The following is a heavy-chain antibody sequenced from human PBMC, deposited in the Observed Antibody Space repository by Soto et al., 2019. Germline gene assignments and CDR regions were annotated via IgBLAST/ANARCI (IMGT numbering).Heavy chain of an antibody. D-gene: IGHD2-21*02. CDR1: GYTFTSYY. CDR3: ARGGGIVLVTATYDH. CDR2: INPSGGYT. Sequence: QVQLVQSGAEVKKPGDSVKVSCKASGYTFTSYYMNWVRQAPGQGLEWLGIINPSGGYTTYDQRFLGRVTMTSDTSTSTVHMELGSLTSEDTAVYYCARGGGIVLVTATYDHWGQGTLVTVSS. J-gene: IGHJ4*02. V-gene: IGHV1-46*03.